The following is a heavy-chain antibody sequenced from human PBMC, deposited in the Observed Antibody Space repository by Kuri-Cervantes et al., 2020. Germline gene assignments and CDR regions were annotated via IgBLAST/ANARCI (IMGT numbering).Heavy chain of an antibody. CDR2: IYSGGST. Sequence: GGFLRLSCAASGFTVSSNYMSWVRQAPGKGLEWVSVIYSGGSTYYADSVKGRFTISRDNSKNTLYLQMNSLRAEDTAVYYCASLADCSGGSCYPGNYGMDVWGQGTTVTASS. J-gene: IGHJ6*02. CDR3: ASLADCSGGSCYPGNYGMDV. D-gene: IGHD2-15*01. CDR1: GFTVSSNY. V-gene: IGHV3-53*01.